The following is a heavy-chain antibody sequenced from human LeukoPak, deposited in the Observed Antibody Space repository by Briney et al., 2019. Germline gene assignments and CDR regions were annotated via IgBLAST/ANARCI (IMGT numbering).Heavy chain of an antibody. CDR3: AISSGWYYFDY. V-gene: IGHV3-9*01. D-gene: IGHD6-19*01. Sequence: GGSLRLSCAASGFTFDDYAMHWVRHAPGKGLEWVSGISWNSGSIGYADSVKGRFTISRDNAKNSLYLQMNSLRAEDTALYYCAISSGWYYFDYWGQGTLVTVSS. CDR1: GFTFDDYA. CDR2: ISWNSGSI. J-gene: IGHJ4*02.